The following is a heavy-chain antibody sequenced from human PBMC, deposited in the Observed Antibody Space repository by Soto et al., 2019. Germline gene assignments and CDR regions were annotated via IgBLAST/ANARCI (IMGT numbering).Heavy chain of an antibody. V-gene: IGHV5-51*01. CDR3: ARSYTGDYEYYFDC. J-gene: IGHJ4*02. CDR2: IYPADSDT. D-gene: IGHD4-17*01. Sequence: PGESLKISCKGSGYSFTSYWIAWVRQMPGKGLECMGIIYPADSDTRYSPSFQGQVTISADKSITTAYLQWSSLMASDTAIYYCARSYTGDYEYYFDCWGQGTLVTVYS. CDR1: GYSFTSYW.